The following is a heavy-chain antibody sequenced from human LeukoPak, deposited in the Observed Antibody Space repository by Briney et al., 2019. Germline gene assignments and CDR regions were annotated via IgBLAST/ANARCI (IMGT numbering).Heavy chain of an antibody. V-gene: IGHV4-39*07. CDR2: VYSTGST. Sequence: SETLSLTCNVSGGLISRSGLYWGWIRQTPEKGLEWIGSVYSTGSTYSNPALSSRITISVDTSKNQFSLKLYSVTAADTAVYYCVRDLNGYLTTPEWFDPWGQGTLVTVSS. J-gene: IGHJ5*02. CDR3: VRDLNGYLTTPEWFDP. D-gene: IGHD5-24*01. CDR1: GGLISRSGLY.